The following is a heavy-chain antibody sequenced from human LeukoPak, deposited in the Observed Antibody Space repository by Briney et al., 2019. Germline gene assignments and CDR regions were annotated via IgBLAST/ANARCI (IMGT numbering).Heavy chain of an antibody. CDR3: ARSSNYYGSGSYGAGVDY. Sequence: GESLKISCKGSGYSFTSYWIGWVRQVPGKGLEWMGIIYPGDSDTIYSPSFQGQVTISADKSISTAYLQWSSLKASDTAMYYCARSSNYYGSGSYGAGVDYWGQGTLVTVSS. D-gene: IGHD3-10*01. CDR2: IYPGDSDT. CDR1: GYSFTSYW. J-gene: IGHJ4*02. V-gene: IGHV5-51*01.